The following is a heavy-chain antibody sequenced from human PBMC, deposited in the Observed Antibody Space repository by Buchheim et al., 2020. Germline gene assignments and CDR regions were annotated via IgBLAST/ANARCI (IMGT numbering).Heavy chain of an antibody. V-gene: IGHV3-48*03. CDR2: ISVSSSDTI. CDR1: GFTFSSYE. D-gene: IGHD4-17*01. CDR3: ARHDYGDFEGGSFDY. J-gene: IGHJ4*02. Sequence: EVQLVESGGGLVQPGGSLRLSCAASGFTFSSYEMNWVRQAPGKGLEWVSYISVSSSDTIYYSFSVKGRFTISIDNANNSLYLQMNSLRAEETAVYYCARHDYGDFEGGSFDYWGQGTL.